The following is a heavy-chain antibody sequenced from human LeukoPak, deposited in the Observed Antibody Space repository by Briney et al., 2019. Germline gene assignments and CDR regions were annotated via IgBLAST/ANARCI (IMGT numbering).Heavy chain of an antibody. V-gene: IGHV3-23*01. Sequence: GGSLRLSCAASGFTFSIFGMSWIRKAPGKGLERVSGITNGGEDTYYADSVKGRFTISRDNSKNTLFLQMNSLRAEDTAIYYCAKGTKGFDYWGQGTLVTVSS. CDR1: GFTFSIFG. CDR3: AKGTKGFDY. J-gene: IGHJ4*02. CDR2: ITNGGEDT.